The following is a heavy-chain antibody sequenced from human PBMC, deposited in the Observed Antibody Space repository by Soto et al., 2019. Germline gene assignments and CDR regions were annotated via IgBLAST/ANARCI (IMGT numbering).Heavy chain of an antibody. V-gene: IGHV1-46*01. J-gene: IGHJ3*01. Sequence: QVQLVQSGAEVKKPGASVKVSCKASGYTFTSYYMHWVRQAPGQGLEWMGIINPSGGSRSYAQKFQGRVNMTRDTSTSTVYMELSSLRSEDTAVYYCAREMIVVQEDEMRKDAFDLWGQGTMVTVSS. CDR2: INPSGGSR. CDR3: AREMIVVQEDEMRKDAFDL. CDR1: GYTFTSYY. D-gene: IGHD3-22*01.